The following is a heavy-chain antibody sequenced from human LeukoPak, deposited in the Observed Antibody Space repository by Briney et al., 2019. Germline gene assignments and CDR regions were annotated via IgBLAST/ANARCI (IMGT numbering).Heavy chain of an antibody. V-gene: IGHV3-23*01. CDR3: AKDLRGIPAAPADY. D-gene: IGHD6-13*01. CDR2: ISGTGGST. CDR1: GFTFSSYA. Sequence: GGSLRLSCAASGFTFSSYAMRWVRQAPGKGLEWVSAISGTGGSTYYADSVKGRFTISRDNSKNRLYLQMNSLRAEDTAVYYCAKDLRGIPAAPADYWGQGTLVTVSS. J-gene: IGHJ4*02.